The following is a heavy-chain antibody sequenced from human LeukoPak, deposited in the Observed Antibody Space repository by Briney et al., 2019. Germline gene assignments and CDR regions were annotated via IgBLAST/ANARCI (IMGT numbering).Heavy chain of an antibody. V-gene: IGHV3-64*01. CDR1: GFTFSSYA. J-gene: IGHJ6*04. D-gene: IGHD3-10*01. CDR2: VSSNGGST. Sequence: GGSLRLSCAASGFTFSSYAMHWVRQAPGKGLDYVSAVSSNGGSTYYANSVKGRFTISRDNSKNTLYLQMGSLRAEDMAVYYCARGGLGYYGSGSPGDVWGKGTTVTVSS. CDR3: ARGGLGYYGSGSPGDV.